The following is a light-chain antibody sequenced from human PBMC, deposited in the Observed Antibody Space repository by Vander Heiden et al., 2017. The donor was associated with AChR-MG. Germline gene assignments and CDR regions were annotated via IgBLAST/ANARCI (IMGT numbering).Light chain of an antibody. CDR2: GAS. CDR3: QQDNSLYT. V-gene: IGKV3-15*01. CDR1: QSVSSN. J-gene: IGKJ2*01. Sequence: EILMTQSPATLSVSPGERATLSCRASQSVSSNLAWYQQKLGQAPRLLIHGASTRATGIPARFSGSGSGTEFTLTISSLQSEDFAVYYCQQDNSLYTFGQGTQLEIK.